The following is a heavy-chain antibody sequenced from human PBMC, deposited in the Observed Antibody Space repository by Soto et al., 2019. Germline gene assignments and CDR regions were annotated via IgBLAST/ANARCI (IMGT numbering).Heavy chain of an antibody. CDR1: GFTFSDYA. V-gene: IGHV3-30*18. Sequence: VQLVESGGGVVQPGRSLRLSCAASGFTFSDYAMHWVRQAPGKGLEWVAVVSHDGRNTHYADSVKGRFTISRDSSKNTVSLEMTSLRAEDTGVYYVAKGGRQWLVSSDFNYWGQGALVTVSS. D-gene: IGHD6-19*01. J-gene: IGHJ4*02. CDR3: AKGGRQWLVSSDFNY. CDR2: VSHDGRNT.